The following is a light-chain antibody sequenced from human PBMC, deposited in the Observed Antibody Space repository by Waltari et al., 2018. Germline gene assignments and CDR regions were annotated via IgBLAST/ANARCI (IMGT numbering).Light chain of an antibody. CDR1: DRDVGAYDF. CDR3: SSYTTSSAPGV. CDR2: EVS. J-gene: IGLJ1*01. Sequence: QSALTQPASVSGSPGQSITNSCPGTDRDVGAYDFFSWYQQHPGKAPHLIIYEVSNRPSGISNRFSASKSGNTASLTISGLQAEDEADYYCSSYTTSSAPGVFGTGTRVTVL. V-gene: IGLV2-14*01.